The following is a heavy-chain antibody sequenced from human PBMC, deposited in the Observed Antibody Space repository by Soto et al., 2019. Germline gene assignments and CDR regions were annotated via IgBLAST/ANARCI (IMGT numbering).Heavy chain of an antibody. D-gene: IGHD3-3*01. J-gene: IGHJ5*02. Sequence: ETLSLTCTVSGGSMTSYYWTWIRQPAGKGLEWIGRVYSSGGTHYNPSLKSRVTISLDTSKNQFSLRLLSVTDADTAVYFCARGQRFSDWFDPWGQGTLVTVSS. CDR1: GGSMTSYY. CDR3: ARGQRFSDWFDP. CDR2: VYSSGGT. V-gene: IGHV4-4*07.